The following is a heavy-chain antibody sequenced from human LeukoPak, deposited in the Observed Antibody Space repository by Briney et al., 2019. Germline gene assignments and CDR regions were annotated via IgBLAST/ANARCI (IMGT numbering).Heavy chain of an antibody. D-gene: IGHD6-13*01. Sequence: PGGSLRLSCAASGFTFSSYSMNWVRQAPGKGLEWVSYISSSSSTIYYADSVKGRFTISRDNAKNSLYLQMNSLRAEDTAVYYCARDSARLSSSLVYYGMDVWGLGTTVTVSS. CDR1: GFTFSSYS. J-gene: IGHJ6*02. CDR3: ARDSARLSSSLVYYGMDV. CDR2: ISSSSSTI. V-gene: IGHV3-48*04.